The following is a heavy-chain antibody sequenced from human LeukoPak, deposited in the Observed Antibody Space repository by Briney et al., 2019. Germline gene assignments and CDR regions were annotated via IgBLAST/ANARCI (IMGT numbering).Heavy chain of an antibody. D-gene: IGHD3-22*01. V-gene: IGHV3-23*01. CDR2: ISGSGGST. CDR1: GFTFSSYS. Sequence: RPGGSLRLSCAASGFTFSSYSMNWVRQAPGKGLEWVSAISGSGGSTYYADSVKGRFTIPRDNSKNTLYLQMNSLRAKDTAVYYCAKDSDYYYSSGYYYFDYWGQGTLVTVSS. CDR3: AKDSDYYYSSGYYYFDY. J-gene: IGHJ4*02.